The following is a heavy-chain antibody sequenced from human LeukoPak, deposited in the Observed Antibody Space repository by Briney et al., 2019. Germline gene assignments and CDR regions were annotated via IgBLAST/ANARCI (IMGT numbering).Heavy chain of an antibody. V-gene: IGHV4-30-2*01. J-gene: IGHJ5*02. Sequence: SETLSLTCAVSGGSISSGGYSWSWIRQPPGKGLEWIGYIYHSGNTYYNPSLKSRVTISVDRSKNQFSLKLSSVTAADTAVYYCARAVHSRTDWFDPWGQGTLVTVSS. CDR2: IYHSGNT. CDR1: GGSISSGGYS. CDR3: ARAVHSRTDWFDP. D-gene: IGHD6-13*01.